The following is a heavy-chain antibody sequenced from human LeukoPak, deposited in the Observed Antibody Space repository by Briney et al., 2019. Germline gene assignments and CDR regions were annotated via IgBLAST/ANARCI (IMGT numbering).Heavy chain of an antibody. D-gene: IGHD3-22*01. CDR1: GGSISSGGYY. J-gene: IGHJ4*02. CDR3: ARASSGYYWDFDY. CDR2: IYYSGST. V-gene: IGHV4-31*03. Sequence: SQTLSLTCTVSGGSISSGGYYWTWIRQHPGKGLEWIGYIYYSGSTYYNPSLKSRVTISVDTSKNQFSLKVTSVTAADTAVYYCARASSGYYWDFDYWGQGALVTVSS.